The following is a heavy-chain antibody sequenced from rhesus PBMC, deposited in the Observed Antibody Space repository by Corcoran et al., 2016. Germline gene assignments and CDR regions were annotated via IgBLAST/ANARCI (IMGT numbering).Heavy chain of an antibody. CDR2: IRGSSGST. J-gene: IGHJ4*01. V-gene: IGHV4S19*01. D-gene: IGHD3-28*01. Sequence: QVQLQESGPGLVKPSETLSLTCAVSGGSSRSSNWWSWTRQPPGIGLWWIGYIRGSSGSTYYNPSLKSRVTIAKDTSKNQFSLKLSSVTAADTAVYYCAREGIYGSGYYFDYWGQGVLVTVSS. CDR1: GGSSRSSNW. CDR3: AREGIYGSGYYFDY.